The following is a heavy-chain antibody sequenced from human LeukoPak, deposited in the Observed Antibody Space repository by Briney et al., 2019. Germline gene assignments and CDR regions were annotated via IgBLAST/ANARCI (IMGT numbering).Heavy chain of an antibody. CDR1: GGSISSGGYY. J-gene: IGHJ4*02. D-gene: IGHD3-22*01. Sequence: SQTLSLTCTVSGGSISSGGYYWSWIRQHPGKGLEWIGYIYYSGSTYYNPSLKSRVTISVDTSKNQFSLKLSSVTATDTAAYYCARELDDSRSHPIDYWGQGTLVTVSS. V-gene: IGHV4-31*03. CDR3: ARELDDSRSHPIDY. CDR2: IYYSGST.